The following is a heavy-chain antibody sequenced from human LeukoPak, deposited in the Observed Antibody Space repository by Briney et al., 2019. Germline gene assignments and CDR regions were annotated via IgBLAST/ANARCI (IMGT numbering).Heavy chain of an antibody. CDR3: ARVSDYVWGPDY. CDR2: ILFSGST. Sequence: PSETLSLTCSVSGGSINNYYWSWIRQPPGKGLEWIGYILFSGSTNYNSSLKSRVTMSVDTSKNQFSLRLSSVTAADTAVYYCARVSDYVWGPDYWGQGTLVTVSS. D-gene: IGHD3-16*01. V-gene: IGHV4-59*01. CDR1: GGSINNYY. J-gene: IGHJ4*02.